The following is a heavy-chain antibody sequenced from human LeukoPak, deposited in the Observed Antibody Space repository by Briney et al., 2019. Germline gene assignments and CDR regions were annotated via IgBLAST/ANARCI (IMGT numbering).Heavy chain of an antibody. V-gene: IGHV3-30*18. D-gene: IGHD4-17*01. CDR1: GFTSSSYG. J-gene: IGHJ4*02. CDR3: AKVPDGDYGVDY. CDR2: ISYDGSNK. Sequence: GGSLRLSWPASGFTSSSYGMHWVGQAPGKGRGGVAVISYDGSNKYYADSVKGRFTISRDNSKNTLYLQMNSLRAEDTAVYYCAKVPDGDYGVDYWGQGTLVTVSS.